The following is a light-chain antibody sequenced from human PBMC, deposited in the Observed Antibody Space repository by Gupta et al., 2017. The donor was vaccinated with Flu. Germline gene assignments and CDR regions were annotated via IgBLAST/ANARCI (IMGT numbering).Light chain of an antibody. CDR2: GAS. CDR1: ESIITN. V-gene: IGKV3D-15*01. J-gene: IGKJ4*01. Sequence: SATLSCRASESIITNLVWYQLKPGQAPRLLIYGASTRATGIPDRFSGSGSGTEFTLTISSLQSEDFALYYCQQYKNWPPLLTFGGGTKVVIK. CDR3: QQYKNWPPLLT.